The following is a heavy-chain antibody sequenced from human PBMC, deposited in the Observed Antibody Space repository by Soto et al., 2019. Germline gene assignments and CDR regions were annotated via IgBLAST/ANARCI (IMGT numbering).Heavy chain of an antibody. CDR1: GGTFSSYT. J-gene: IGHJ3*02. V-gene: IGHV1-69*02. CDR2: IIPILGIA. D-gene: IGHD3-22*01. Sequence: ASVKVSCKASGGTFSSYTISWVRQAPGQGLEWMGRIIPILGIANYAQKFQGRVTITADKSTSTAYMELSSLRSEDTAVYYCARGEAGYYDSSGASFDIWGQGTMVTVSS. CDR3: ARGEAGYYDSSGASFDI.